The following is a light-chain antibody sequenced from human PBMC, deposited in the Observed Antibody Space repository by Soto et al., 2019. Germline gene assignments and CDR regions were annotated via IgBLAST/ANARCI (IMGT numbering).Light chain of an antibody. Sequence: DFVMTQSPLSLPVTPGEPASISCRSSQSILHTNGYNYLDWYLQKAGQSPQLLIYLGSNRASGVPDRFSGSGSGTDFTLKISRVEAEDVGVYYCMQTLESPWTFGQGTKVEIK. J-gene: IGKJ1*01. V-gene: IGKV2-28*01. CDR1: QSILHTNGYNY. CDR2: LGS. CDR3: MQTLESPWT.